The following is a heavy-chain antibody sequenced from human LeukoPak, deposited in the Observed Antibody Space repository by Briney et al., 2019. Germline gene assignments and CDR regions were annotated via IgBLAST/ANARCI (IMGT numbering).Heavy chain of an antibody. CDR1: GFTFSSYG. D-gene: IGHD4-23*01. CDR2: IRYDESNK. J-gene: IGHJ4*02. CDR3: ARSYGANYFDY. V-gene: IGHV3-30*02. Sequence: GGSLRVSCAASGFTFSSYGMHWVRQAPGQGLEWVAFIRYDESNKYYADSVRGRFTISRDNPNDTLYLQMHSLRPEDTAVYYCARSYGANYFDYWGQGTLVTVSS.